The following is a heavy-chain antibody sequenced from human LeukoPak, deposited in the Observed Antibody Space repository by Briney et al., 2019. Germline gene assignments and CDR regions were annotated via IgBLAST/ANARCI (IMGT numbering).Heavy chain of an antibody. V-gene: IGHV4-39*01. D-gene: IGHD6-19*01. J-gene: IGHJ4*02. CDR3: ARRAIEPFIAVAGVFDY. CDR1: GGSISSSSYY. CDR2: IYYSGST. Sequence: SETLSLTCTVSGGSISSSSYYWGWIRQPPGKGLEWIASIYYSGSTYYNPSLKSRVTISVDTSKNQFSLKLSSVTAADTAVYYCARRAIEPFIAVAGVFDYWGQGTLVTVSS.